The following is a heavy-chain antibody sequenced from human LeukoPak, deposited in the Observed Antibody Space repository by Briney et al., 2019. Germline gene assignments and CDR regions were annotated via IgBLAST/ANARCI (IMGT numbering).Heavy chain of an antibody. CDR2: FDPEDGET. CDR1: GYTLTELS. V-gene: IGHV1-24*01. Sequence: GASVKVSCKVSGYTLTELSMHWVRQAPGKGLEWMGGFDPEDGETIYAQKFQGRVTMTEDTSTDTAYMELRSLRSDDTAVYYCARDTSGGETTFDYWGQGTLVTVSS. D-gene: IGHD4-11*01. J-gene: IGHJ4*02. CDR3: ARDTSGGETTFDY.